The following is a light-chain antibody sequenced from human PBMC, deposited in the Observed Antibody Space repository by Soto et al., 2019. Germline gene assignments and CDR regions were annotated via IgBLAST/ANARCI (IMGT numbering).Light chain of an antibody. V-gene: IGLV2-23*01. Sequence: QSALTQPASVSASPGQSITISCTGTNSNVGHFNLVSWYQQHPGKAPQLIIYENDKRPSGVSDRFSGSKSGSTASLTISGLQAEDEADYYCCSYAGSPYVFGTGTKLTVL. CDR1: NSNVGHFNL. J-gene: IGLJ1*01. CDR2: END. CDR3: CSYAGSPYV.